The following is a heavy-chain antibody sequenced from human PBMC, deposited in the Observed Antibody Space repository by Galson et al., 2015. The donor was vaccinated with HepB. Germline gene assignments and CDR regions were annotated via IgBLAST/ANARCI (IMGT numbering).Heavy chain of an antibody. J-gene: IGHJ3*01. V-gene: IGHV3-33*01. Sequence: SLRLSCAASGFIFSNYGMHWVRQAPGKGLEWVAFTWYDGNNKFYADSVKGRFTISRDNSKNMLYLQMNSLRAEDTAVYFCARQRELGIGDAVDVWGQGALVIVSS. CDR3: ARQRELGIGDAVDV. D-gene: IGHD7-27*01. CDR1: GFIFSNYG. CDR2: TWYDGNNK.